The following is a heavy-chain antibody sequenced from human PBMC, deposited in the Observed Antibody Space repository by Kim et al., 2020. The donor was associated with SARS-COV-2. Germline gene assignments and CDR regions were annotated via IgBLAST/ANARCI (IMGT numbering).Heavy chain of an antibody. D-gene: IGHD3-22*01. J-gene: IGHJ4*02. Sequence: GGSLRLSCAASGFTFSSYGMHWVRQAPGKGLEWVAVIWSDENNKYYADSVKGRFTISRDNSKNTLYLQMDSLRAEDTAVYYCAKDDYYDSSGYWGQGTLVTVSS. CDR1: GFTFSSYG. CDR3: AKDDYYDSSGY. CDR2: IWSDENNK. V-gene: IGHV3-33*06.